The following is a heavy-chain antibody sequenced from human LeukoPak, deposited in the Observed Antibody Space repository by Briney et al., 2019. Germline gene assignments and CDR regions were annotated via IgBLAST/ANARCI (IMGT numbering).Heavy chain of an antibody. D-gene: IGHD6-13*01. CDR3: ARGHLNPKAAAGTISSY. CDR1: GFTFSSYS. Sequence: GGSLRLSCAASGFTFSSYSMNWVRQAPGKGLEWVSSISSSSSYIYYADSVKGRFTISRDNAKNSLYLQMNSLRAEDTAVYYCARGHLNPKAAAGTISSYWGQGTLVTVSS. J-gene: IGHJ4*02. V-gene: IGHV3-21*01. CDR2: ISSSSSYI.